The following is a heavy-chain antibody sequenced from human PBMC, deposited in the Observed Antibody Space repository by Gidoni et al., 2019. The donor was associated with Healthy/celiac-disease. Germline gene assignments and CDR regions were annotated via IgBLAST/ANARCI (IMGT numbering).Heavy chain of an antibody. CDR1: GFHFSGSA. V-gene: IGHV3-73*02. Sequence: EVQLVESGGGLVQPGGSLKLSCAASGFHFSGSAMHWVRPDSGKGLEWGGRIRSKANSYATAYAASVKGRFTISRDDSKNTAYLQMNSLKTEDTAVYYCTRVLRYFDWLGPVRQPDNWFDPWGQGTLVTVSS. CDR3: TRVLRYFDWLGPVRQPDNWFDP. J-gene: IGHJ5*02. D-gene: IGHD3-9*01. CDR2: IRSKANSYAT.